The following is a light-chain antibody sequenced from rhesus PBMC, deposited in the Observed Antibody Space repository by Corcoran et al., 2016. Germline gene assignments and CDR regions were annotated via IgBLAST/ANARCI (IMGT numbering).Light chain of an antibody. Sequence: DIQMTQSPSSLSASVGDKVTITCRARQGISTTGAWYQQQPGKALQLLIYKASRLQSGGPSRFSGCGTGTEVNLTISSLQPEYFATDSCQPCNTPPWTFGQGTRVEIK. CDR3: QPCNTPPWT. CDR2: KAS. J-gene: IGKJ1*01. V-gene: IGKV1-21*01. CDR1: QGISTT.